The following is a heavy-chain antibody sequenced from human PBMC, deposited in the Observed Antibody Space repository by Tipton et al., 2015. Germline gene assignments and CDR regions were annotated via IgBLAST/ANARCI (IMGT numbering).Heavy chain of an antibody. CDR1: GGSVNSGYYY. D-gene: IGHD3-22*01. Sequence: TLSLTCTVSGGSVNSGYYYWSWIRQPPGKGLEWIGYIYYSGSTNYNPSLKSRVTISVDTSKNQFSLKLSSVTAADTAVYYCARDYYDSSGYYFGVGAFDIWGQGTMVTVSS. V-gene: IGHV4-61*01. J-gene: IGHJ3*02. CDR2: IYYSGST. CDR3: ARDYYDSSGYYFGVGAFDI.